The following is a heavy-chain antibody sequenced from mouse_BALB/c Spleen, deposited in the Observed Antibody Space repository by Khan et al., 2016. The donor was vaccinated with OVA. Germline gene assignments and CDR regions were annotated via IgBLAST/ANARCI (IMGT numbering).Heavy chain of an antibody. Sequence: VQLQESGAELVKPGASVKLSCKASGYTFTSYDINWVRQRPEQGLEWIGWMFPGDGSTKYNENFKGKATLTTDKSSSTAYMQLRRLTSADFGPPCCARGGYGGFAYWGQGTLVTVAA. CDR1: GYTFTSYD. D-gene: IGHD2-14*01. CDR2: MFPGDGST. CDR3: ARGGYGGFAY. J-gene: IGHJ3*01. V-gene: IGHV1-85*01.